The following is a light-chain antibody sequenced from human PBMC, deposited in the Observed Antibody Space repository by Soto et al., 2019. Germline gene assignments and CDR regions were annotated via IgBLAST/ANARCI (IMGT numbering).Light chain of an antibody. J-gene: IGLJ1*01. CDR1: NLGNKY. CDR3: QAWGSNTPYV. Sequence: SSELTQPPSMSVSPGQTASIACSGDNLGNKYVCWYQQKPSQSPVLIIYQDSKRPSGIPERFSGSNSGNKATLTISETQAMDEADYYCQAWGSNTPYVFGTGTKLTVL. V-gene: IGLV3-1*01. CDR2: QDS.